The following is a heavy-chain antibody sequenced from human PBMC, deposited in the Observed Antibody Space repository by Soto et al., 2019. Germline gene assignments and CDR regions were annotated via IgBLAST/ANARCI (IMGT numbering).Heavy chain of an antibody. V-gene: IGHV3-9*01. D-gene: IGHD1-26*01. CDR2: SRWNRGGI. Sequence: SLGLSCAAPGFTFDDSAIPCVRQAPGKGLEWLSGSRWNRGGIAYAAPVKGRFTISRDNDKISLYLQMNSLRAEDTAFYYCSKDARAVIVGATRGFTYWGQGT. J-gene: IGHJ4*02. CDR3: SKDARAVIVGATRGFTY. CDR1: GFTFDDSA.